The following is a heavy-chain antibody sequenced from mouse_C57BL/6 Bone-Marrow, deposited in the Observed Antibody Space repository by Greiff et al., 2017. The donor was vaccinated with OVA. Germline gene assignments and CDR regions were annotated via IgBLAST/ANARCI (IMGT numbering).Heavy chain of an antibody. CDR2: ISSGGSYT. J-gene: IGHJ4*01. CDR1: GFTFSSYG. V-gene: IGHV5-6*01. CDR3: ARHGGRCAMDY. Sequence: EVQGVESGGDLVKPGGSLKLSCAASGFTFSSYGMSWVRQTPDQRLEWVATISSGGSYTYYPDSVKGRFTISRDNAKNTLYLQMSSLKSEDTAMYYCARHGGRCAMDYWGQGTSVTVSS.